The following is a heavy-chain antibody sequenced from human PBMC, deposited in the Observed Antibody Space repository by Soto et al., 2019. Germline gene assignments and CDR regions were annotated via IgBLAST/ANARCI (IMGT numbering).Heavy chain of an antibody. D-gene: IGHD3-10*01. CDR3: ARGVYGSGNYYTGPSAFDI. V-gene: IGHV1-69*06. CDR2: TIPVFDTA. Sequence: QVQLEQSGAEVKKPGSSVKVSCKASGGTLSDHGVSWLRQAPGQGLEWVGGTIPVFDTAKYAQKFQGRVTIAADKSTNIAYMELSSLRSEDTALYSCARGVYGSGNYYTGPSAFDIWGQGTMVIVSS. J-gene: IGHJ3*02. CDR1: GGTLSDHG.